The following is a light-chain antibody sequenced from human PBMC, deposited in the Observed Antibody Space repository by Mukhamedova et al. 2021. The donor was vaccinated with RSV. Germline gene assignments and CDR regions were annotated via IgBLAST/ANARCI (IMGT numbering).Light chain of an antibody. J-gene: IGLJ2*01. CDR1: DVGGYNY. Sequence: DVGGYNYVSWYQQHPGKAPKLMIYEVSNRPSGVSNRFSGSKSGNTASLTISGLQAEDEADYYCSSYTSSSTVFGGGTKLTVL. CDR3: SSYTSSSTV. V-gene: IGLV2-14*01. CDR2: EVS.